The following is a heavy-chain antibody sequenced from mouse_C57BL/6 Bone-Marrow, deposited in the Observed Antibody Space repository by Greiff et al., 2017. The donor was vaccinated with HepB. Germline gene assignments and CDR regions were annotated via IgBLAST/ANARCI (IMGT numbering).Heavy chain of an antibody. Sequence: LVEPGASVKISCKAPGYTFTSHWMQWVRQGPGQGLEWIGEIFPGSGSTYYNEKFKGKATLTVDTSSSTAYMQLSSLTSEDSAVYFCARSRLRQYYFDYWGQGTTLTVSS. CDR2: IFPGSGST. J-gene: IGHJ2*01. D-gene: IGHD3-2*02. CDR3: ARSRLRQYYFDY. V-gene: IGHV1-56*01. CDR1: GYTFTSHW.